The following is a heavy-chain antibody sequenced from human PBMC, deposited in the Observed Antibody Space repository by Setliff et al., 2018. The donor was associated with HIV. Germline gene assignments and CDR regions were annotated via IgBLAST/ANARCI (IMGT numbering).Heavy chain of an antibody. Sequence: PGGSLRLSCTASGFMFGDYAMSWVRQAPGKGLEWVSSISSSSSYIYYADSLKGRFTISRDNAKNSLYLQMNSLRAEDTAVYYCARAVHSGWYYFDYWGQGTLVTVSS. CDR3: ARAVHSGWYYFDY. J-gene: IGHJ4*02. V-gene: IGHV3-21*01. D-gene: IGHD6-19*01. CDR2: ISSSSSYI. CDR1: GFMFGDYA.